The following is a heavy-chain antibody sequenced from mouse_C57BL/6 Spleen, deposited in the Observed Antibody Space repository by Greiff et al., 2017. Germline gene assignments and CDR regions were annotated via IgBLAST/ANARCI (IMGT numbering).Heavy chain of an antibody. CDR3: ARYGNYPYYFDY. CDR1: GYAFSSYW. CDR2: IYPGDGDT. J-gene: IGHJ2*01. Sequence: VQLQQSGAELVKPGASVKISCKASGYAFSSYWMNWVKQRPGKGLEWIGQIYPGDGDTNYNGKFKGKATLTADKSSSTAYMQLSSLTSEDSAVYFCARYGNYPYYFDYWGQGTTLTVSS. D-gene: IGHD2-1*01. V-gene: IGHV1-80*01.